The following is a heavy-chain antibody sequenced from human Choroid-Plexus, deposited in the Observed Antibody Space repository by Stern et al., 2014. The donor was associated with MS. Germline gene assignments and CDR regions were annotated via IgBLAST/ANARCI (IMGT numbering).Heavy chain of an antibody. CDR1: GFSFSSFG. J-gene: IGHJ2*01. D-gene: IGHD2/OR15-2a*01. CDR2: ISYDGSK. CDR3: AKDRQYLTXXXXX. Sequence: VQLXXSGGGVVQPGRPLRLSCAASGFSFSSFGMHWVRQAPGKGLEWVALISYDGSKDYADSVKGRFAISRDNSKNTLYLQMNSLRAEDTAVYYCAKDRQYLTXXXXXWG. V-gene: IGHV3-30*18.